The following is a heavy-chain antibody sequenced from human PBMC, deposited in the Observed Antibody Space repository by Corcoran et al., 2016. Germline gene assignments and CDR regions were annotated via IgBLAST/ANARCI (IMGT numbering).Heavy chain of an antibody. CDR3: AKDPRRNTAMAPTINWFDP. Sequence: EVQLVESGGVVVQPGGSLRLSCAASGFTFDDYTMHWVRQAPGKGLEWVSLISWDGGSTYYADSVKGRFTISRDNSKNSLYLQMNSLRTEDTALYYCAKDPRRNTAMAPTINWFDPWGQGTLVTVSS. CDR1: GFTFDDYT. CDR2: ISWDGGST. J-gene: IGHJ5*02. V-gene: IGHV3-43*01. D-gene: IGHD5-18*01.